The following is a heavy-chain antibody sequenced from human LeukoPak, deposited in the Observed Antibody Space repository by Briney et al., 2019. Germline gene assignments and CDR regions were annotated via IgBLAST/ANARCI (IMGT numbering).Heavy chain of an antibody. CDR2: ISAYNGNT. Sequence: ASVKVSCKASSYTFTSYGISWVRQAPGQGLEWMGWISAYNGNTNYAQKLQGRVTMTTDTSTSTAYMELRSLRSDDTAVYYCAAIPYYYDSSGYYADYWGQGTLVTVSS. CDR1: SYTFTSYG. CDR3: AAIPYYYDSSGYYADY. D-gene: IGHD3-22*01. J-gene: IGHJ4*02. V-gene: IGHV1-18*01.